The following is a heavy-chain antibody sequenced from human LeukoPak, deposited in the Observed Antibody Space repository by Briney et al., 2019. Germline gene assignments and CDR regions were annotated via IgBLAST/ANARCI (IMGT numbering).Heavy chain of an antibody. D-gene: IGHD1-26*01. V-gene: IGHV3-48*01. Sequence: GGSLCPSCAGSGFTFSSYSMNWVRQAPGKGLEWVSYISSSSGNIYYADSVKGRFTISRDNAKNSLFLQMNSLRAEDTAVYYCARAYTGNYYPDYWGQGTLVTVSS. CDR3: ARAYTGNYYPDY. J-gene: IGHJ4*02. CDR1: GFTFSSYS. CDR2: ISSSSGNI.